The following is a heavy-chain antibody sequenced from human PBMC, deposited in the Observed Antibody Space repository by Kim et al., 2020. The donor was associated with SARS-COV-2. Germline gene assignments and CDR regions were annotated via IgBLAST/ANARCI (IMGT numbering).Heavy chain of an antibody. V-gene: IGHV4-31*03. CDR2: LSSSGFT. J-gene: IGHJ4*02. CDR3: ARTPRDRSSTSCYHFDY. D-gene: IGHD2-2*01. Sequence: SETLSLTCTVSGGSISGHYWSWIRQHPGKVLEWIGFLSSSGFTYYNPSVKSRLSTSVDTSKNQFSLKLTAVTAADTAVYYCARTPRDRSSTSCYHFDYWGQGVLVTVSS. CDR1: GGSISGHY.